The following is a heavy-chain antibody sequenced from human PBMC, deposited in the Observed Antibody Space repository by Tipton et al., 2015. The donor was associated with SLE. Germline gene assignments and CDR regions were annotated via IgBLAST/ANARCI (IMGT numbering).Heavy chain of an antibody. CDR2: ISWNSGSI. D-gene: IGHD1-7*01. J-gene: IGHJ5*02. CDR1: GFTFDDYA. CDR3: ARVALQLELRGRWFDP. V-gene: IGHV3-9*01. Sequence: SLRLSCAASGFTFDDYAMHWVRQAPGKGLEWVSGISWNSGSIGYADSVKGRFTISRDNAKNSLYLQMNSLRAEDTAVYYCARVALQLELRGRWFDPWGQGTLVTVSS.